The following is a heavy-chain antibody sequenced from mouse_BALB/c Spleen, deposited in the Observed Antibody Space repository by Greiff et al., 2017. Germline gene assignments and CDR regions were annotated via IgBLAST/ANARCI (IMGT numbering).Heavy chain of an antibody. J-gene: IGHJ4*01. D-gene: IGHD2-14*01. V-gene: IGHV1-67*01. Sequence: VQLQQSGPELVRPGVSVKISCKGSGYTFTDYAMHWVKQSHAKSLEWIGVISTYYGNTNYNQKFKGKATMTVDKSSSTAYMELARLTSEDSAIYYCARRGGRYDDAMDYWGQGTSVTVSS. CDR2: ISTYYGNT. CDR1: GYTFTDYA. CDR3: ARRGGRYDDAMDY.